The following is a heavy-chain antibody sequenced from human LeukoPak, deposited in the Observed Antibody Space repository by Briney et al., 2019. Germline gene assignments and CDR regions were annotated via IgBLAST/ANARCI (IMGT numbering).Heavy chain of an antibody. CDR3: ARAFQSLGGLSLPDY. CDR2: MNPNSGNT. V-gene: IGHV1-8*03. CDR1: GYTSTSYD. D-gene: IGHD3-16*02. Sequence: ASVKVSCKASGYTSTSYDINWVRQATGQGLEWMGWMNPNSGNTGYAQKFQGRVTITRNTSISTAYMELSSLRSEDTAVYYCARAFQSLGGLSLPDYWGQGTLVTVSS. J-gene: IGHJ4*02.